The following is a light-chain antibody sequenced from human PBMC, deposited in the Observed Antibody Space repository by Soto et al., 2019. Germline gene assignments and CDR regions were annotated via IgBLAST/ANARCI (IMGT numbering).Light chain of an antibody. Sequence: DIQMTQSPSTLSASVGDRVTITCRASQSINSWLAWYQQKPGKAPTLLIYKASSLRSGVPSRFSGSGSGTEFSLTISSLHPDDFASYSCQQYNSYPYTFGQGTKLEIK. CDR2: KAS. J-gene: IGKJ2*01. V-gene: IGKV1-5*03. CDR3: QQYNSYPYT. CDR1: QSINSW.